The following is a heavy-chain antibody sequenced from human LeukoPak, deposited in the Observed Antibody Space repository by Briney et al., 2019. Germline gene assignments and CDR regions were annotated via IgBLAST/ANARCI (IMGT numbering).Heavy chain of an antibody. J-gene: IGHJ4*02. CDR1: GFSFSTYS. D-gene: IGHD6-19*01. CDR3: ARDLPWYGSGWSTY. V-gene: IGHV3-23*01. Sequence: GGSLRLSCAASGFSFSTYSMNWVRQAPGKGLEWVSTISGSAGTTDYADSVKGRFTISRDNSKNTLYLQMNSLRVEDTAVYYCARDLPWYGSGWSTYWGQGTLVTVSS. CDR2: ISGSAGTT.